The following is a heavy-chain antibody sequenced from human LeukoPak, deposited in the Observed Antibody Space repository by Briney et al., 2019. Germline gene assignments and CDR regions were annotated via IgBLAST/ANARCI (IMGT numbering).Heavy chain of an antibody. V-gene: IGHV1-46*01. CDR2: INPSGGST. D-gene: IGHD3-10*01. CDR3: ARAGRDDYYGSGSDGDFDY. Sequence: GASVKVSCKASGYTFTSYYMHWVRQAPGQGLEWMGIINPSGGSTSYAQKFQGRVTMTRDTSISTAYMELSRLRSDDTAVYYCARAGRDDYYGSGSDGDFDYWGQGTLVTVSS. CDR1: GYTFTSYY. J-gene: IGHJ4*02.